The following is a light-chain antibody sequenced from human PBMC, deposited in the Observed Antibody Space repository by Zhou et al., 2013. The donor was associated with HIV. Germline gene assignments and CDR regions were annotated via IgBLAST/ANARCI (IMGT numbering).Light chain of an antibody. CDR1: QSVSSDY. Sequence: ELVLTQSPGTLSLSPGDRVTLSCRASQSVSSDYLAWYQQRPGQAPRLLIYGASSRASGVPARFSGGGSGTDFTLTISRLEPEDFAVYYCQQYDSSLYTFGQGTKLE. CDR2: GAS. V-gene: IGKV3-20*01. CDR3: QQYDSSLYT. J-gene: IGKJ2*01.